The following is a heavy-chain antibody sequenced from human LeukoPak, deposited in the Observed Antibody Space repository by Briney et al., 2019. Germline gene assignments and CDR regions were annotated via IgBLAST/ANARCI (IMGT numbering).Heavy chain of an antibody. J-gene: IGHJ6*03. CDR1: GGSISSYY. Sequence: PSETLSLTCTVSGGSISSYYWSRIRQPPGKGLEWIGYIYYSGSTNYNPSLKSRVTISVDTSKNQFSLKLSSVTAADTAVYYCARDRMITFGGDPDYMDVWGKGTTVTVSS. V-gene: IGHV4-59*01. D-gene: IGHD3-16*01. CDR3: ARDRMITFGGDPDYMDV. CDR2: IYYSGST.